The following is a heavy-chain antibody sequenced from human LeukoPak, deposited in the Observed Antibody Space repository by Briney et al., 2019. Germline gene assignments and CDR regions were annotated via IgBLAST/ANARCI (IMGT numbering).Heavy chain of an antibody. D-gene: IGHD5-12*01. V-gene: IGHV1-69*13. J-gene: IGHJ4*02. CDR1: GGTFSSYA. Sequence: SVKVSCKASGGTFSSYAISWVRQAPGQGLECMGGIIPIFGTANYAQKFQGRVTITADESTSAAYMELSSLRSEDTAVYYCARGAGGYSGYDAHYYFDYRGQGTLVTVSS. CDR2: IIPIFGTA. CDR3: ARGAGGYSGYDAHYYFDY.